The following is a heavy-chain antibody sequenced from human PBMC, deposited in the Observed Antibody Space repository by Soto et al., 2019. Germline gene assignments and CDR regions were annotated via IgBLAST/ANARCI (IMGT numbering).Heavy chain of an antibody. CDR2: IYNTGIT. J-gene: IGHJ4*02. CDR3: ARGAATFDY. Sequence: PSETLSLTCTVSGGSIISYYWSWIRQPPGKGLEWIGYIYNTGITNYNPSLKSRVTISIDTSKNQFSLRLSSVTAADTAVYYCARGAATFDYWGQGTLVTVSS. V-gene: IGHV4-59*01. D-gene: IGHD2-15*01. CDR1: GGSIISYY.